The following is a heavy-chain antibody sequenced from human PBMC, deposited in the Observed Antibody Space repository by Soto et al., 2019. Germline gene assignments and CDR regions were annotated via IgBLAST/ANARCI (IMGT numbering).Heavy chain of an antibody. Sequence: SETLSLTCTVSGGPIRRDHYYWGWIRQPPGKGLEWIGSVYYSGSTYYDPSLKSRVTISVDTSKNQFSLKLTSVTAADTAVYYCVRQGIFGVVIYFDYWGLGTLVTVSS. J-gene: IGHJ4*02. CDR1: GGPIRRDHYY. D-gene: IGHD3-3*01. CDR2: VYYSGST. CDR3: VRQGIFGVVIYFDY. V-gene: IGHV4-39*01.